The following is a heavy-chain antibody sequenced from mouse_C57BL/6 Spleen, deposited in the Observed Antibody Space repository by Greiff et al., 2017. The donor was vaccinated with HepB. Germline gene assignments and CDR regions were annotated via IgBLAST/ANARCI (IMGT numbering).Heavy chain of an antibody. D-gene: IGHD1-1*01. Sequence: EVKLMESEGGLVQPGSSMKLSCTASGFTFSDYYMAWVRQVPEKGLEWVANINYDGSSTYYLDSLKSRFIISRDNAKNILYLQMSSLKSEDTATYYCARVHYGSSRYFDVWGTGTTVTVSS. J-gene: IGHJ1*03. CDR1: GFTFSDYY. CDR2: INYDGSST. CDR3: ARVHYGSSRYFDV. V-gene: IGHV5-16*01.